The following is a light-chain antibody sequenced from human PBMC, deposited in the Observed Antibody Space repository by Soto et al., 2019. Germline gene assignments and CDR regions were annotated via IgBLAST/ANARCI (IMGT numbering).Light chain of an antibody. J-gene: IGKJ1*01. CDR2: GAS. V-gene: IGKV3-20*01. Sequence: EIVLTQSPGTLSLSPGERATLSCRASQSVSSSYLAWYQQKPGQAPRLLIYGASSRATGIPDRVSGSGSGTDFTLTSSRLEPEDCAVYYCQQYGSSPGWTFGQGTKVEIK. CDR1: QSVSSSY. CDR3: QQYGSSPGWT.